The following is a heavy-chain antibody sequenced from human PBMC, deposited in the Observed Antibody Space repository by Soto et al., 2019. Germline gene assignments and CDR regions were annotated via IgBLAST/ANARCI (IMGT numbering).Heavy chain of an antibody. CDR3: ARDPSYYYDSSGPPSTDAFDI. J-gene: IGHJ3*02. V-gene: IGHV1-18*01. CDR1: GYSFTSYG. Sequence: GASVKLSCKDSGYSFTSYGMSWARQATGQGLEWMGWISAYNGNTNYAQKLQGRVTMTTDTSTSTAYMELRSLRSDDTAVYYCARDPSYYYDSSGPPSTDAFDIWGQETMVTVSS. CDR2: ISAYNGNT. D-gene: IGHD3-22*01.